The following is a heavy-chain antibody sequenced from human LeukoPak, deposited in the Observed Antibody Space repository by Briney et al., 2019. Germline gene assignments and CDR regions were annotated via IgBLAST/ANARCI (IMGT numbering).Heavy chain of an antibody. D-gene: IGHD3-22*01. J-gene: IGHJ4*02. CDR2: IDSTDTI. CDR3: ARSSGSYRPMGY. Sequence: GTSLRLSCAASGFTFSSYEMNWVRQAPGKGLQWISHIDSTDTIHYADSVKGRFTISRDNAKNSLYLQMNSLRAEDTAVYYCARSSGSYRPMGYWGQGTLVTVSS. CDR1: GFTFSSYE. V-gene: IGHV3-48*03.